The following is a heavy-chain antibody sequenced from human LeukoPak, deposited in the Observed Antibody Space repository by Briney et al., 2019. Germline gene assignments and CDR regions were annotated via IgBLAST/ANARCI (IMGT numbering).Heavy chain of an antibody. CDR3: AREGGQRWAPYYYYGMDV. V-gene: IGHV3-33*01. Sequence: GGSLRLSCAASGFTFSSYGMHWVRQAPGEGLEWVALIWYDGSNKYYADSVKGRFTISRDNAKNKLYLQMNSLRAEDTAVYYCAREGGQRWAPYYYYGMDVWGKGTTVTVSS. D-gene: IGHD5-18*01. CDR1: GFTFSSYG. J-gene: IGHJ6*04. CDR2: IWYDGSNK.